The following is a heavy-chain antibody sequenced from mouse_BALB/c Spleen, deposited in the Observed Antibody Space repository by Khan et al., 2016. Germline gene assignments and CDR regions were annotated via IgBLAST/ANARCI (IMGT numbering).Heavy chain of an antibody. CDR3: ARSGNYEAWFAD. V-gene: IGHV14-3*02. D-gene: IGHD2-1*01. CDR2: IDPANGNT. Sequence: VRLQQSGAELVKPGASVKLSCTASGFNIKDTYMHWVKQRPEQGLEWIGRIDPANGNTKYDPKFQGKATITADTSSNTAYLQLSSLTSEDTAVYYCARSGNYEAWFADWGQGTLVTVSA. CDR1: GFNIKDTY. J-gene: IGHJ3*01.